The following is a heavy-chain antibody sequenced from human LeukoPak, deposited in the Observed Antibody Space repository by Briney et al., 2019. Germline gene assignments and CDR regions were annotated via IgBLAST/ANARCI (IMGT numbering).Heavy chain of an antibody. D-gene: IGHD4-23*01. CDR2: IYYSGST. CDR3: ARDAWDYGGTAGAFDI. J-gene: IGHJ3*02. V-gene: IGHV4-59*12. Sequence: SETLSLTCAVYGGSFSGYYWSWIRQPPGKGLEWIGYIYYSGSTYYNPSLKSRVTISVDTSKNQFSLKLSSVTAADTAVYYCARDAWDYGGTAGAFDIWGQGTMVTVSS. CDR1: GGSFSGYY.